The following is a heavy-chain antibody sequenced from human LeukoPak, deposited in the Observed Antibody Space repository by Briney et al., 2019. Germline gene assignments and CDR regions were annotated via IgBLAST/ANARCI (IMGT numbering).Heavy chain of an antibody. Sequence: GGSLRLSCADSGFTLRNYWIGWVRQMPGKGLEWMGIIYPGDSDTRYSPSFQGQVTISADKSISTAYLQWSSLKASDTAIYYCATYRNNDGFDTWGQGTLVTVSS. CDR1: GFTLRNYW. V-gene: IGHV5-51*01. D-gene: IGHD1/OR15-1a*01. J-gene: IGHJ1*01. CDR2: IYPGDSDT. CDR3: ATYRNNDGFDT.